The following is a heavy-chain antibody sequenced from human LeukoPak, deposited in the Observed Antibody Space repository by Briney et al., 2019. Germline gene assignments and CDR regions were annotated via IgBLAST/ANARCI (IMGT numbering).Heavy chain of an antibody. D-gene: IGHD4-23*01. CDR2: IYHSGST. V-gene: IGHV4-30-2*01. Sequence: SWVRQAPGKGLEWIGYIYHSGSTYYNPSLKSRVTISVDRSKNQFSLKLSSVTAADTAVYYCARTSTVVTPTHYYYYGMDVWGQGTTVTVSS. J-gene: IGHJ6*02. CDR3: ARTSTVVTPTHYYYYGMDV.